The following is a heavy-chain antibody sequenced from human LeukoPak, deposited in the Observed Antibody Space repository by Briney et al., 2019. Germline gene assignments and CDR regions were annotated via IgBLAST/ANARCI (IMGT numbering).Heavy chain of an antibody. CDR3: ARPYYDILTGSPPLLDY. Sequence: ASVKVSCKASGYTFTSYGISWVRQAPGQGLEWMGWISAYNGNTNYAQKLQGRVTMTTDTSTSTAYMELRSLRSDDTAVYYCARPYYDILTGSPPLLDYWGQGTLVTVSS. CDR2: ISAYNGNT. D-gene: IGHD3-9*01. J-gene: IGHJ4*02. CDR1: GYTFTSYG. V-gene: IGHV1-18*01.